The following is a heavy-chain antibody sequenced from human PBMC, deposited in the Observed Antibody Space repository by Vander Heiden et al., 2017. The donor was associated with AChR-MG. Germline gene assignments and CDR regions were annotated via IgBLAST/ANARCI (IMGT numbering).Heavy chain of an antibody. V-gene: IGHV3-30-3*01. Sequence: QVQLVESGGGVVQPGRSLRLSCAASGFTFSSYAMHWVRQAPGKGLEWVAVISYDGSNKYYADSVKGRFTISRDNSKNTLYLQMNSLRAEDTAVYYCASAYSGYDFEYAFDIWGQGTMVTVSS. CDR3: ASAYSGYDFEYAFDI. CDR2: ISYDGSNK. D-gene: IGHD5-12*01. CDR1: GFTFSSYA. J-gene: IGHJ3*02.